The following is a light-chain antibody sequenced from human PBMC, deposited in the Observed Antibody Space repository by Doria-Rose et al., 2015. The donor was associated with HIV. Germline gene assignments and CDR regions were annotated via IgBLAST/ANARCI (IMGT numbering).Light chain of an antibody. Sequence: QSALIQPASVSGSPGQSITISCTGTSSDVGSYNLVSWYQQYPGKAPKLMIVEVSKRSSGMSKRCSGSKSGNTASLTISGLQAEDEADYYCYSYVGSSTVVFGGGTKLTVL. CDR3: YSYVGSSTVV. CDR1: SSDVGSYNL. J-gene: IGLJ3*02. CDR2: EVS. V-gene: IGLV2-23*02.